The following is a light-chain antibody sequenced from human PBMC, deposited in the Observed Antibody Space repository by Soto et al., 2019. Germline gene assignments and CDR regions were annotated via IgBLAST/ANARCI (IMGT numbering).Light chain of an antibody. CDR1: QSVSSY. Sequence: EIVLTQSPATLSLSPGERATLSCRDSQSVSSYLAWYQQNPGQSPRLLIYDASNKATGIPARFSFSGSGTDFTLTISSLVPEDFAVYYCQQRINWTFGPGTKVEIK. V-gene: IGKV3-11*01. J-gene: IGKJ1*01. CDR2: DAS. CDR3: QQRINWT.